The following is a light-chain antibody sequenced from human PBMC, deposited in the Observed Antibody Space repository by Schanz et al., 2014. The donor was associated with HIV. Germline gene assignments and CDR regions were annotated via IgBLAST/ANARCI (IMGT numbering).Light chain of an antibody. CDR3: SSDTRTGTLI. J-gene: IGLJ2*01. CDR1: SSDIGTYNR. Sequence: QSALTQPPSVSGSPGQSVTISCTGTSSDIGTYNRVSWYQQSPGTAPKLLIYEVSDRPSGIPDRFSGSKSGNTASLTISGLQPEDEADYFCSSDTRTGTLIFGGGTKLTVL. V-gene: IGLV2-18*02. CDR2: EVS.